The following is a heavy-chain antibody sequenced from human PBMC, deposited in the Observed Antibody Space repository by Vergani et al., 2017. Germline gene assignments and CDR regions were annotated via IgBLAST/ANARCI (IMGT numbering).Heavy chain of an antibody. CDR1: GFTFSSYA. CDR2: ISGSGGST. J-gene: IGHJ6*03. D-gene: IGHD2-2*03. Sequence: EVQLLESGGGLVQPGGSLRLSCAASGFTFSSYAMSWVRQAPGKGLEWVSAISGSGGSTYYADSVKGRFTISRDNSKNTLYLQMNSLRAGDTAVYYCAKDGFEGASNYYYYYMDVWGKGTTVTVSS. CDR3: AKDGFEGASNYYYYYMDV. V-gene: IGHV3-23*01.